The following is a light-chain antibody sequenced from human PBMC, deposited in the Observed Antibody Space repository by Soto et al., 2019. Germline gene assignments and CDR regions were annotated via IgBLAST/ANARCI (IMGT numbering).Light chain of an antibody. CDR3: QQTYSIPVT. CDR2: AGS. J-gene: IGKJ2*01. V-gene: IGKV1-39*01. Sequence: DIQMTQSSSSLSASVGDRVTITCRASQSISSYLNWYQQKPGKAPKLLIYAGSSLQSGVPSRFSGRGSGADFTLTISSLQPEDFATYYCQQTYSIPVTFGQGTKLEIK. CDR1: QSISSY.